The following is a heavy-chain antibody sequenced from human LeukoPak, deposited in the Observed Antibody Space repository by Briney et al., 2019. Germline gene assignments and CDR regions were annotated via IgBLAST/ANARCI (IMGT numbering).Heavy chain of an antibody. CDR3: VRWELRLGHFDY. D-gene: IGHD1-26*01. J-gene: IGHJ4*02. V-gene: IGHV1-69*13. Sequence: SVKVSCKASGGTFSSYAISWVRQAPGQGLEWMGGIIPIFGTANYAQKFQGRVTITADESTSTAYMELSSLRSEDTAVYYCVRWELRLGHFDYWGQGTLVTVSS. CDR1: GGTFSSYA. CDR2: IIPIFGTA.